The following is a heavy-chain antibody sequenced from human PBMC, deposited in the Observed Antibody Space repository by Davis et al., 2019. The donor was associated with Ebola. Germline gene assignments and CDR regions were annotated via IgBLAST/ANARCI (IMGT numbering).Heavy chain of an antibody. V-gene: IGHV3-23*01. J-gene: IGHJ4*02. CDR3: AKDGSATPFAS. CDR1: GFTFSSYA. D-gene: IGHD6-19*01. CDR2: ISGTGSST. Sequence: GESLKISCAASGFTFSSYAMSWVRQAPGKGLEWVSGISGTGSSTYYADSVKGRFTISRDNSKNTLYLQMNSLRAEDTAVYYCAKDGSATPFASWGQGALVTVSS.